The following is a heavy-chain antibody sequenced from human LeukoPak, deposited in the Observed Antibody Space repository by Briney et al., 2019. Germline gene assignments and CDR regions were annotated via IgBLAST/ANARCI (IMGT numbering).Heavy chain of an antibody. V-gene: IGHV4-4*02. CDR2: IHHSGTT. CDR1: GGSISSSHW. Sequence: SETLSLTCAVSGGSISSSHWWSWVRQPPGKGLEWIGEIHHSGTTNYNPSLKSRVTISVDMSKNHFSLKVNSVTAADTAVYYCARWGSNMAREKGDHWGQGTLVTVSS. CDR3: ARWGSNMAREKGDH. J-gene: IGHJ4*02. D-gene: IGHD3-10*01.